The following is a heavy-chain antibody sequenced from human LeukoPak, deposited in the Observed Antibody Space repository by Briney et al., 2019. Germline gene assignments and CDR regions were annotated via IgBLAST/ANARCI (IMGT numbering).Heavy chain of an antibody. CDR1: GFTFSSYG. J-gene: IGHJ6*02. V-gene: IGHV3-33*06. CDR2: IWYDGSNK. CDR3: AKSESGYYDYYYYYGMDV. Sequence: GRSLRLSCAASGFTFSSYGMHWVRQAPGKGLEWVAVIWYDGSNKYYADSVKGRFTISRDNSKNTLYLQMNSLRAEDTAVYYCAKSESGYYDYYYYYGMDVWGQGTTVTVSS. D-gene: IGHD3-3*01.